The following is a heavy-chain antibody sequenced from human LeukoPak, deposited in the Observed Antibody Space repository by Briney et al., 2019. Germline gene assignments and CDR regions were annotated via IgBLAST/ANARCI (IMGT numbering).Heavy chain of an antibody. CDR2: VFYTGTT. Sequence: PSETLSLTCTVSGGSISSTIYYWGWIRQPPGKGLEWIGSVFYTGTTYYNPSLKSRVTISIDMSKNQFSLKLRSVTAADTAVYYCATHLRAYTYGPFDSWGQGTLVTVSS. D-gene: IGHD5-18*01. CDR1: GGSISSTIYY. V-gene: IGHV4-39*01. J-gene: IGHJ4*02. CDR3: ATHLRAYTYGPFDS.